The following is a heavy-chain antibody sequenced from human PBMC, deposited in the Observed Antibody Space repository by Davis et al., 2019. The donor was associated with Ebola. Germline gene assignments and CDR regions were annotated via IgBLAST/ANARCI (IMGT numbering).Heavy chain of an antibody. J-gene: IGHJ4*02. CDR2: IYPGDSDT. Sequence: PGGSLRLSCKGSGSSFTSYWSSWVRQMPGKGLEWMGIIYPGDSDTRYSPSFQGQVTISADKSISTAYLQWSSLKASDTAMYYCARAYCGGDCYGVPAKIFDYWGQGTLVTVSS. V-gene: IGHV5-51*01. CDR1: GSSFTSYW. CDR3: ARAYCGGDCYGVPAKIFDY. D-gene: IGHD2-21*01.